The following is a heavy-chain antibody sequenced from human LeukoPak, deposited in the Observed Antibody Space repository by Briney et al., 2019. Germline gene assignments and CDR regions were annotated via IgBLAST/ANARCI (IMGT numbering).Heavy chain of an antibody. D-gene: IGHD6-13*01. CDR1: GFTSSSYA. CDR2: ISYDGSNK. V-gene: IGHV3-30*04. Sequence: GGSLRLSCAASGFTSSSYAMHWVRQAPGKGLEWVAVISYDGSNKYYADSVKGRFTISRDNSKNTLYLQMNSLRVEDTAVYYCAKDQRQLVRLDAFDIWGQGTMVTVSS. J-gene: IGHJ3*02. CDR3: AKDQRQLVRLDAFDI.